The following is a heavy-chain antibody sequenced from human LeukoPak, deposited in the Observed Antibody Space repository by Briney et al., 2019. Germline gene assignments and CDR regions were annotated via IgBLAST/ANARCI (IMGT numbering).Heavy chain of an antibody. J-gene: IGHJ5*02. D-gene: IGHD3-9*01. Sequence: SETLSLTCIVSGGSISSYYWSWIRQPAGKGLEWIGRIYTSGSTNYNPSLKSRVTMSVNTSKNQFSLKLSSVTAADTAVYYCARGVRYFDWSRDEYNWFDPWGQGTLVTVSS. V-gene: IGHV4-4*07. CDR1: GGSISSYY. CDR3: ARGVRYFDWSRDEYNWFDP. CDR2: IYTSGST.